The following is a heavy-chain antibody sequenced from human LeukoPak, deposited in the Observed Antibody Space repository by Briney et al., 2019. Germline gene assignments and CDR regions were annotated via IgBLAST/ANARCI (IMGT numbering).Heavy chain of an antibody. D-gene: IGHD2-2*01. CDR2: IGAYNGNT. Sequence: ASVKVSCKASGYTFTSYGISWVRQAPGQGLEWMGWIGAYNGNTNYAQKLQGRVTMTTDTSTSTAYMELRSLRSDDTAVYYCARDLPNCSSTSCYSDYWGQGTLVTVSS. V-gene: IGHV1-18*01. CDR1: GYTFTSYG. CDR3: ARDLPNCSSTSCYSDY. J-gene: IGHJ4*02.